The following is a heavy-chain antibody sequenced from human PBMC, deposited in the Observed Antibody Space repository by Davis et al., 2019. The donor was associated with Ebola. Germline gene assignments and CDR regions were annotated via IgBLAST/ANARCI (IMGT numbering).Heavy chain of an antibody. V-gene: IGHV4-59*11. J-gene: IGHJ4*02. D-gene: IGHD2-2*01. CDR2: IYYTGSA. CDR1: GVSISTHY. CDR3: ASLHQIRDKDYFDY. Sequence: PSETLSLTCTVSGVSISTHYWSWIRQPPGKRLEWIGSIYYTGSANYNSSLASRATISVDTSKNQFSLRLTSVTAADTAVYFCASLHQIRDKDYFDYWGQGTLVTVSS.